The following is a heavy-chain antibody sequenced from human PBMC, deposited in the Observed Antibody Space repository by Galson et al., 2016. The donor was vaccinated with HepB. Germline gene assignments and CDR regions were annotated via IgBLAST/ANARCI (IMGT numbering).Heavy chain of an antibody. J-gene: IGHJ4*02. CDR1: GFIFSSYA. D-gene: IGHD6-19*01. Sequence: SLRLSCAASGFIFSSYAMHWVRQAPGKGLEWVAVTSYDGTNKYYADSVKGRFTMSRDNSKNAVYLQINSLRPKDTAVYYCAREWGRSYSSAWYEGFDFWGQGTLVTVSS. CDR3: AREWGRSYSSAWYEGFDF. CDR2: TSYDGTNK. V-gene: IGHV3-30-3*01.